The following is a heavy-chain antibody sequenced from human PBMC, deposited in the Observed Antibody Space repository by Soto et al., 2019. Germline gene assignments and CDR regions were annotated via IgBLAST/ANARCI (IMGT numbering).Heavy chain of an antibody. Sequence: PSETLSLTCTVSGGSISSGDYYWIWIRQPPGKGLEWIGYIYYSGSTYYNPSLKSRVTISVDTSKNQFSLKLSSVTAADTAVYYCASGGDTAMAPFDYWGQGTLVTVSS. CDR1: GGSISSGDYY. V-gene: IGHV4-30-4*01. CDR3: ASGGDTAMAPFDY. CDR2: IYYSGST. D-gene: IGHD5-18*01. J-gene: IGHJ4*02.